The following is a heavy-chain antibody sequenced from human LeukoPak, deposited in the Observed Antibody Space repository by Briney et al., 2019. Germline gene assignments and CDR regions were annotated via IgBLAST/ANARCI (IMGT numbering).Heavy chain of an antibody. CDR1: GYSFTSYW. Sequence: GEPLQISCTGSGYSFTSYWIGWVSHMPGKGLLWIGIIHPRDSDTRYSPSFQGQVTISADKSISSAYLQWSSLKASDTAMYYCARTYSSRWLNDYWGQGTLVTVSS. J-gene: IGHJ4*02. V-gene: IGHV5-51*01. CDR2: IHPRDSDT. CDR3: ARTYSSRWLNDY. D-gene: IGHD6-13*01.